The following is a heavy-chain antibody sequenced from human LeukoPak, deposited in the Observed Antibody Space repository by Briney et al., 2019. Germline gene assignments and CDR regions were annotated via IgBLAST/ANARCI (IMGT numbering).Heavy chain of an antibody. CDR3: ARMGVGWYSSGSTHSGYFAY. V-gene: IGHV4-59*12. CDR2: IYDSGST. J-gene: IGHJ4*02. Sequence: PSETLSLTCSVSGGSIGSYYWSWIRQPPGKGLEWIGYIYDSGSTNYNPSLKSRVTISLDTSKNQFSLKLSSVTAADTAVYYWARMGVGWYSSGSTHSGYFAYWGQGTLVTVSS. CDR1: GGSIGSYY. D-gene: IGHD6-19*01.